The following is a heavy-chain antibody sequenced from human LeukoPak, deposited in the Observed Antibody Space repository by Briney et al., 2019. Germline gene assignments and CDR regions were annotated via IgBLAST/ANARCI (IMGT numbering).Heavy chain of an antibody. V-gene: IGHV3-23*01. D-gene: IGHD2/OR15-2a*01. CDR1: GFTFSTYA. CDR3: TRLNIESYVDY. CDR2: ISGSGTGT. Sequence: GSLRLSCTPSGFTFSTYAMTWVRQAPGKGLEWVSGISGSGTGTFYGDSVKGRFTISRDNSKNTLYLQMNSLRAEDTAVYYCTRLNIESYVDYWGQGTLVSVSS. J-gene: IGHJ4*02.